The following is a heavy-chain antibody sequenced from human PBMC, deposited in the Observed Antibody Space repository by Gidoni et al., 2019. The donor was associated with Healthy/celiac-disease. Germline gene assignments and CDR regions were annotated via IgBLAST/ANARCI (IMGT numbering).Heavy chain of an antibody. CDR1: VGSFSGYY. D-gene: IGHD6-6*01. CDR3: ARGKRSWQLRQNNWFDP. V-gene: IGHV4-34*01. J-gene: IGHJ5*02. Sequence: QVQLQQWGAGLLKPSETLSLTCAVYVGSFSGYYRSWIRQPPGKGLEWIGEINHSGSTNYNPSLKSRVTISVDTSKNQFSLKLSSVTAADTAVYYCARGKRSWQLRQNNWFDPWGQGTLVTVSS. CDR2: INHSGST.